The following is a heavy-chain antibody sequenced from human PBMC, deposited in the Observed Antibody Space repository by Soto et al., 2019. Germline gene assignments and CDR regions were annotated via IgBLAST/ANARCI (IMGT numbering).Heavy chain of an antibody. Sequence: PGESLKISCKGSGYSFTSYWISWVRQMPGKGLEWMGRIDPSDSYTNYSPSFQGHVTISADKSISTAYLQWSSLKASDTAMYYCASLVDIVATTHSEGIQFDYWGQGTLVTISS. J-gene: IGHJ4*02. CDR2: IDPSDSYT. D-gene: IGHD5-12*01. V-gene: IGHV5-10-1*01. CDR3: ASLVDIVATTHSEGIQFDY. CDR1: GYSFTSYW.